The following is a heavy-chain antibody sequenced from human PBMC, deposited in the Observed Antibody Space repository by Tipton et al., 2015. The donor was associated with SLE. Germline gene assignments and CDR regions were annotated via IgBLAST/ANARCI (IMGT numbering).Heavy chain of an antibody. D-gene: IGHD1-26*01. J-gene: IGHJ4*02. V-gene: IGHV5-10-1*01. Sequence: SPSFQGHVTISADKSISTAYLQWSSLKASDTAMYYCARLPPGVGFDYWGQGTLVTVSS. CDR3: ARLPPGVGFDY.